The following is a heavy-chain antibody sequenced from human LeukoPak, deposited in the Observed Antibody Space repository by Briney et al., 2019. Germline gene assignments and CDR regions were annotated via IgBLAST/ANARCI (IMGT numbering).Heavy chain of an antibody. D-gene: IGHD2-15*01. CDR2: INHSGST. Sequence: SDTLSLTCAVYGGSFSGYYWSWIRQPPGKGLEWIGEINHSGSTNYNPSLKSRVTISVDTSKNQFSLKLSSVTAADTAVYYCARGPYISPDCSGGSCYAEDYWGQGTLVTVSS. J-gene: IGHJ4*02. V-gene: IGHV4-34*01. CDR3: ARGPYISPDCSGGSCYAEDY. CDR1: GGSFSGYY.